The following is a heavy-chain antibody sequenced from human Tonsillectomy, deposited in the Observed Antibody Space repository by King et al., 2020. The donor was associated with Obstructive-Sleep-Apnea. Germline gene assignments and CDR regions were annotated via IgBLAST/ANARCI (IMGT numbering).Heavy chain of an antibody. CDR2: ISWDGGST. CDR3: AKDSVPASSIAARPYYYGMDV. D-gene: IGHD6-6*01. Sequence: VQLVESGGVVVQPGGSLRLSCAASGFTFDDYAMHWVRQAPGKGLEWGCLISWDGGSTYYTDSVEVRFTISRDNSKNSLYLQMKSLRAEDTALYYCAKDSVPASSIAARPYYYGMDVWGQGTTVTVSS. V-gene: IGHV3-43D*03. CDR1: GFTFDDYA. J-gene: IGHJ6*02.